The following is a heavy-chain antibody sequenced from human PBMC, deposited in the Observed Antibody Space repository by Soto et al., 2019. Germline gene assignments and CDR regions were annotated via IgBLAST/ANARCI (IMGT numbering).Heavy chain of an antibody. CDR3: ARVRCSGGSCYLGGMDV. D-gene: IGHD2-15*01. CDR1: GFTFSSYG. Sequence: GGSLRLSCAASGFTFSSYGMHWVRQAPGTGLEWVAVIWYDGSNKYYADSVKGRFTISRDNSKNTLYLQMNSLRAEDTAVYYCARVRCSGGSCYLGGMDVWGQGTTVTVSS. CDR2: IWYDGSNK. J-gene: IGHJ6*02. V-gene: IGHV3-33*01.